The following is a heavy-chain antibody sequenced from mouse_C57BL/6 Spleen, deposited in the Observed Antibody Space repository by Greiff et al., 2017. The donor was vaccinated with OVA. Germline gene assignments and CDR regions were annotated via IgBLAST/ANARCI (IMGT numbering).Heavy chain of an antibody. CDR1: GYTFTSYW. V-gene: IGHV1-61*01. Sequence: QVQLQQPGAELVRPGSSVKLSCKASGYTFTSYWMDWVKQRPGQGLEWIGNIYPSDSETHYNQKFKDKATLTVDKSSSTAYMQLSSLTSEDSAVYNCARRDTTVQFAYWGQGTLVTVSA. J-gene: IGHJ3*01. CDR3: ARRDTTVQFAY. CDR2: IYPSDSET. D-gene: IGHD1-1*01.